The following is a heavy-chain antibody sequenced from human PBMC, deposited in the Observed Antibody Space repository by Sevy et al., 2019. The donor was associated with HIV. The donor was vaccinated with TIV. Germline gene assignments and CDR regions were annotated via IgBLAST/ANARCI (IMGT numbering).Heavy chain of an antibody. CDR1: GFTFSDYY. CDR3: AREGLREFVDV. V-gene: IGHV3-11*01. CDR2: ISSSGSTI. J-gene: IGHJ6*02. Sequence: GGSLRLSCAASGFTFSDYYMSWIRQAPGKGLEWVSYISSSGSTIFYADSVKGRFTISRDNAKDSLYLQMNSLRAEDTAVYYCAREGLREFVDVWGQGTTVTVSS. D-gene: IGHD3-9*01.